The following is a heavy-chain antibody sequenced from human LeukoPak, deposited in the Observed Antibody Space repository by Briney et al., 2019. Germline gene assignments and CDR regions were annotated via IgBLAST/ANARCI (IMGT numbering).Heavy chain of an antibody. Sequence: GGSLRLSCAASGFTFSSYNMNWVRQAPGKGLEWVSSISSRSDYIYYADSVKGRFTISRDNAKNSVYLQMNRLRAEDTAVYYCARVRREMKRSLGRTTEYSYYYYMDVWGKGTTVTVPS. CDR2: ISSRSDYI. V-gene: IGHV3-21*01. D-gene: IGHD1/OR15-1a*01. CDR1: GFTFSSYN. CDR3: ARVRREMKRSLGRTTEYSYYYYMDV. J-gene: IGHJ6*03.